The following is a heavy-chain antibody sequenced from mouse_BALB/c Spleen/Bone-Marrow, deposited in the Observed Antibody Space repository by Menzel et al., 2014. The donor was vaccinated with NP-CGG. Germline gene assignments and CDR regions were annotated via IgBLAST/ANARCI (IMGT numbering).Heavy chain of an antibody. CDR3: ARNFYGCSYFDY. CDR1: GYTFTAYA. J-gene: IGHJ2*01. Sequence: QVQLQQSGPEVVRPGVSVKLSCKGPGYTFTAYAMRWVKQSHAESLEWIGLISTYSGNTHYNQDFKGKATMTVDKSSSTAYMELARLTSEDSAIYYCARNFYGCSYFDYWGQGTTLTVSS. CDR2: ISTYSGNT. D-gene: IGHD1-1*01. V-gene: IGHV1-67*01.